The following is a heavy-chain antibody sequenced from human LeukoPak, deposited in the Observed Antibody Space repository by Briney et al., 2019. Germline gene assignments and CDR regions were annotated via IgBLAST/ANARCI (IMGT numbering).Heavy chain of an antibody. J-gene: IGHJ4*02. CDR1: GFTFSSYW. CDR3: ARDVGSGWFDY. CDR2: IKSDGST. Sequence: GGSLRLSCAASGFTFSSYWMHWVRQAPGKGLVWVSRIKSDGSTNYADSVKGRFTISRDNAKNTVSLQMNSLRAEDTGVYYCARDVGSGWFDYWGQGILVTVSS. D-gene: IGHD6-19*01. V-gene: IGHV3-74*01.